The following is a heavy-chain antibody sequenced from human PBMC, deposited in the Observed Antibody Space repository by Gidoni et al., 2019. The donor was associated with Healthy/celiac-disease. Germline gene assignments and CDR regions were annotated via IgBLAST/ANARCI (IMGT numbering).Heavy chain of an antibody. J-gene: IGHJ3*02. D-gene: IGHD4-17*01. Sequence: QVQLVESGGGLVKPGGSMRLSCAASGFPFSAYYLIWIRQAPGQGLEWVSYIGSMCSALSYADHVKGRCTIARDNAKNSLYLKMNSLRAEDTAVYYCARDRGVTTGGGDAFDIWCQGTMVTVSS. V-gene: IGHV3-11*01. CDR3: ARDRGVTTGGGDAFDI. CDR2: IGSMCSAL. CDR1: GFPFSAYY.